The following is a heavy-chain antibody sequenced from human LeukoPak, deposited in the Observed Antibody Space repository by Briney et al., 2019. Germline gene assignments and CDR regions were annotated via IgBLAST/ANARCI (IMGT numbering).Heavy chain of an antibody. CDR2: IYYTGST. J-gene: IGHJ4*02. D-gene: IGHD1-26*01. CDR1: GGSMSSSNYY. V-gene: IGHV4-39*01. CDR3: ARRAERSSGSYYGY. Sequence: PSETLSLTCTVSGGSMSSSNYYWGWIRQPPGKGLEWIGSIYYTGSTYYNPSLKSRVTISVDTSKNQFSLKLTSVTAADTAVYYCARRAERSSGSYYGYWGQGTLVSVSS.